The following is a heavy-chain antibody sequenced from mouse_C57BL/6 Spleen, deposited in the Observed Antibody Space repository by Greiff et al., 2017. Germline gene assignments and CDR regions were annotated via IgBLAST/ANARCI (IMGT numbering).Heavy chain of an antibody. CDR1: GYTFTDYS. CDR2: INPNNGGT. V-gene: IGHV1-18*01. J-gene: IGHJ4*01. Sequence: VQLQQSGPELVKPGASVKIPCKASGYTFTDYSMDWVKQSHGKSLEWIGDINPNNGGTIYNQKFKGKATLTVDKSSSTSYMALRSLTSEDTAVYYCARWLPYAMDYWGQGTSVTVSS. CDR3: ARWLPYAMDY. D-gene: IGHD2-2*01.